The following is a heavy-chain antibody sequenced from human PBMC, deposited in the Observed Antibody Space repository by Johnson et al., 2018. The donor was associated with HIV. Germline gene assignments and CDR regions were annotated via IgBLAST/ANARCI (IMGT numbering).Heavy chain of an antibody. D-gene: IGHD6-19*01. CDR3: AKDRSTGWYPAFDI. CDR2: ISYDGSNK. J-gene: IGHJ3*02. CDR1: GFTFSSYA. V-gene: IGHV3-30-3*01. Sequence: QVQLVESGGGVVQPGRSLRLSCAASGFTFSSYAMHWVRQAPGKGLEWVAVISYDGSNKYYADSVKGRFTISRDNSKNTLYLQMNSLRAEDTAVYYCAKDRSTGWYPAFDIWGQRTMVTVSS.